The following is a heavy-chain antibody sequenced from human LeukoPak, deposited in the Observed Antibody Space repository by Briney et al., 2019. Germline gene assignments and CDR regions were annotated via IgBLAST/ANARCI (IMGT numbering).Heavy chain of an antibody. Sequence: SVKVSCMSSGGTFSSYAISWVRQAPGQGLEWMGGIIPIFGTANYAQKFQGRVTITADESTSTAYMELSSLRSEDTAVYYCARVYSNYPLFDYWGQGTLVTVSS. V-gene: IGHV1-69*13. D-gene: IGHD4-11*01. J-gene: IGHJ4*02. CDR2: IIPIFGTA. CDR3: ARVYSNYPLFDY. CDR1: GGTFSSYA.